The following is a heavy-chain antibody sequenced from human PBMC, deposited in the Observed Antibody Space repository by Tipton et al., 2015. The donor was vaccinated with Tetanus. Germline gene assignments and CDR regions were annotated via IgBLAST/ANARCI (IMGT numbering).Heavy chain of an antibody. CDR1: GDSISSSEYY. CDR2: VYYDESA. D-gene: IGHD2-2*01. CDR3: TRHVVEAVPRWFDP. V-gene: IGHV4-39*01. J-gene: IGHJ5*02. Sequence: TLSLTCTVSGDSISSSEYYWGWIRQPPGEGLEWIASVYYDESAYTNPSLKSRIAISIDTSGSQFSLKVHSVTAADTAFYYCTRHVVEAVPRWFDPWGQGTLVTVSS.